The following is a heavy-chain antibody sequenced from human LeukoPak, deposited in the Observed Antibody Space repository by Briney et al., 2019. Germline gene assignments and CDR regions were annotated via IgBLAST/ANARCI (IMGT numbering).Heavy chain of an antibody. D-gene: IGHD2-2*01. J-gene: IGHJ4*02. Sequence: SETLSLTCTVYGGSFSGYYWSWIRQPPGKGLEWIGEINHSGSTNYNPSLKSRVTISVDTSKNQFSLKLSSVTAADTAVYYCARASVGCSSTSCYSTQFDYWGQGTLVTVSS. CDR1: GGSFSGYY. V-gene: IGHV4-34*01. CDR2: INHSGST. CDR3: ARASVGCSSTSCYSTQFDY.